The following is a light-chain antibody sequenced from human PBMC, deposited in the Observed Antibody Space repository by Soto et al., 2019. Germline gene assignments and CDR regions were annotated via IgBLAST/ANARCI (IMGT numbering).Light chain of an antibody. CDR3: SSYTSNSTLVV. Sequence: QSVLTQPASVSGSPGQSITISCTGTSSDIGGYKYVSWYQHHPGKVPKLMIFEDSNRPSGVSNRFSGSKSGNTASLTISGLQAEDEADYYCSSYTSNSTLVVFGGGTKLTVL. J-gene: IGLJ2*01. CDR1: SSDIGGYKY. V-gene: IGLV2-14*01. CDR2: EDS.